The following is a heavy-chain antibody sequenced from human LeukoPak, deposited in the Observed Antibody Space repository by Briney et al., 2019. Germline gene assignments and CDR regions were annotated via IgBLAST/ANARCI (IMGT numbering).Heavy chain of an antibody. Sequence: SETLSLTCTVSGGSISSYYWSWIRQPAGKGLEWIGRIYTSGSTNFNPSLKSRVTISVDTSKNQFSLKLSSVTAADTAVYYCARESGGSTYCSSTSCLYYYYYYMDVWGKGTTVTISS. CDR2: IYTSGST. CDR1: GGSISSYY. J-gene: IGHJ6*03. V-gene: IGHV4-4*07. CDR3: ARESGGSTYCSSTSCLYYYYYYMDV. D-gene: IGHD2-2*01.